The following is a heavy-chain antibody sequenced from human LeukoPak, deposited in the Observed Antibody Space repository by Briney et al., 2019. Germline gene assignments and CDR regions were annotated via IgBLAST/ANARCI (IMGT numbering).Heavy chain of an antibody. V-gene: IGHV3-21*01. D-gene: IGHD4-17*01. CDR3: SRTTVTTYDAFDV. Sequence: GGSLRLSCAASGFTISPYAMNWVRQAPGKGLEWVSSISAGGTYIYDADTVKGRFTVSRDDAKNSLFLQMNSLRAEDTAVYYCSRTTVTTYDAFDVWGPGTVVTVSS. J-gene: IGHJ3*01. CDR1: GFTISPYA. CDR2: ISAGGTYI.